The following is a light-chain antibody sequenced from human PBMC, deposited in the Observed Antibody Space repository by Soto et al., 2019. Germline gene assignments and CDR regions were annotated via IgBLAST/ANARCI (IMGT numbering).Light chain of an antibody. CDR2: YDN. Sequence: SYELTQPPSVSVAPGKTARITCGGNNIESKSVHWYQQKPGQAPVLVIYYDNDRPSGIPERFSGSNSGNTATLTISRVEAGDEADYYCQVSDSSSDLRGVFGGGTKLTVL. CDR1: NIESKS. CDR3: QVSDSSSDLRGV. V-gene: IGLV3-21*04. J-gene: IGLJ2*01.